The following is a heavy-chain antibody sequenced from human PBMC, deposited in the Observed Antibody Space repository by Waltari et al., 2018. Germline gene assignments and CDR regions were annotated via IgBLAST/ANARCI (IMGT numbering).Heavy chain of an antibody. CDR2: INHSGST. J-gene: IGHJ5*02. Sequence: QVQLQQWGAGLLKPSETLSLTCAVYGGSFSGYYWSWIRQPPGKGLEWIGEINHSGSTNYNPSLKSRVTISVDTSKNQFSLKLSSVTAADTAVYYCARDRVDTAMVSWFDPWGQGTLVTVSS. CDR3: ARDRVDTAMVSWFDP. D-gene: IGHD5-18*01. CDR1: GGSFSGYY. V-gene: IGHV4-34*01.